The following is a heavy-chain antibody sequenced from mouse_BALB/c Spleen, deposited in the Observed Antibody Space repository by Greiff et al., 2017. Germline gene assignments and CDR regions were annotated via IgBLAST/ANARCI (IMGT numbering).Heavy chain of an antibody. CDR1: GYTFTSYY. J-gene: IGHJ2*01. D-gene: IGHD2-3*01. CDR2: INPSNGGT. CDR3: TRGGYYVHY. Sequence: QVHVKQSGAELVKPGASVKLSCKASGYTFTSYYMYWVKQRPGQGLEWIGEINPSNGGTNFNEKFKSKATLTVDKSSSTAYMQLSSLTSEDSAVYYCTRGGYYVHYWGQGTTLTVSS. V-gene: IGHV1S81*02.